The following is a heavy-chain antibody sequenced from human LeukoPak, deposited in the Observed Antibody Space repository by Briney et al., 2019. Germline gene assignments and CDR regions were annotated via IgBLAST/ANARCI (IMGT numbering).Heavy chain of an antibody. CDR2: ISSSTTTI. Sequence: GGSLRLSCAASGFTFSTYSMNWVRQAPGKGLEWVSSISSSTTTIYYADSVKGRFTISRDNSKNTLYLQMNSLRAEDTAVYYCAKSIAAAGRPNDYWGQGTLVTVSS. CDR1: GFTFSTYS. V-gene: IGHV3-48*01. CDR3: AKSIAAAGRPNDY. D-gene: IGHD6-13*01. J-gene: IGHJ4*02.